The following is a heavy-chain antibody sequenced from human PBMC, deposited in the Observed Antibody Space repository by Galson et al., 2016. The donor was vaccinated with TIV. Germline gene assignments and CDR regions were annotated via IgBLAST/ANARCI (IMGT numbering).Heavy chain of an antibody. D-gene: IGHD1-26*01. J-gene: IGHJ4*02. CDR2: MWSDGTNE. CDR1: GFTFSSYG. V-gene: IGHV3-33*01. Sequence: SLRLSCAASGFTFSSYGIHWVRQAPGKGLEWVSTMWSDGTNEHYADSVKGRFTISRDNSKDTLYLHMHSLRADDTAVYYCARSPPLGSPIYYFDYWGQGTLVTVSS. CDR3: ARSPPLGSPIYYFDY.